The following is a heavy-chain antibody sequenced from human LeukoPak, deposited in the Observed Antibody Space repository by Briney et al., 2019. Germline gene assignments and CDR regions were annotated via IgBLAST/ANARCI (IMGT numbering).Heavy chain of an antibody. Sequence: LETLSLTCTVSGGSISPYYWSWIRQPPGKGLEWIGYISYSGSTNYNPSLKSRVTISVDTSKNQFSLKLNSVTAADTAVYYCTRDRRDGYNYVDYWGQGTLVTVSS. CDR2: ISYSGST. CDR3: TRDRRDGYNYVDY. V-gene: IGHV4-59*01. J-gene: IGHJ4*02. D-gene: IGHD5-24*01. CDR1: GGSISPYY.